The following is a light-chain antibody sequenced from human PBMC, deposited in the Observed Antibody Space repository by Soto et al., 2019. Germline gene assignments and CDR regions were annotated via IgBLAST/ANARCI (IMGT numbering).Light chain of an antibody. J-gene: IGKJ5*01. V-gene: IGKV3-11*01. CDR3: QQRSNWPS. CDR1: QSVSSY. CDR2: DAS. Sequence: EIVLTQSPATLSLSPGERATLSCRASQSVSSYLAWYQQKPGQAPRLLIYDASNRATGIPARFSGSGSGTDFTLTISSLEPEEFAVDYCQQRSNWPSFGHGTRLEIK.